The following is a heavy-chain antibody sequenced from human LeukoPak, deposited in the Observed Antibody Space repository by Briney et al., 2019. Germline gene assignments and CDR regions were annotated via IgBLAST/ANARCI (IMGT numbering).Heavy chain of an antibody. Sequence: GGSLRLSCAASGFTFSSYAMSWVRQAPGKGLEWVSAISGSGGTTNYAESVKGRFTISRDNSKNPLYLQMNSLRADDTAVYYCAKVEYSSSSLFDYWGQGTLVTVSS. CDR1: GFTFSSYA. CDR2: ISGSGGTT. V-gene: IGHV3-23*01. D-gene: IGHD6-6*01. CDR3: AKVEYSSSSLFDY. J-gene: IGHJ4*02.